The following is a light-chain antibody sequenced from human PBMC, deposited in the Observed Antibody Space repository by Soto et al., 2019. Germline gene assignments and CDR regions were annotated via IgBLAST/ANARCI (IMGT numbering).Light chain of an antibody. J-gene: IGKJ4*01. CDR1: QSVSSY. CDR3: QPYHHWPLA. Sequence: EILLTQSPATLSLSPGERATRSCRASQSVSSYLAWYQQKPGQAPRLLIYDASNRATGIPARFSGSGSGTDFTLTINSLQSEAFAIYYFQPYHHWPLAFRGGTKVDIK. V-gene: IGKV3-11*01. CDR2: DAS.